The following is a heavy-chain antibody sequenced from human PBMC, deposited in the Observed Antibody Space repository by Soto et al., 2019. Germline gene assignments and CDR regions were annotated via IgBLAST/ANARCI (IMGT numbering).Heavy chain of an antibody. D-gene: IGHD6-6*01. J-gene: IGHJ6*02. Sequence: PGGSLRLSCAASGFTFSSYGMHWVRQAPGKGLEWVAVISYDGSNKYYADSVKGRFTISRDNSKNTLYLQMNSLRAEDTAAYYCAKDGPYSSSRRYYYGMDVWGQGTTVTVSS. CDR2: ISYDGSNK. CDR1: GFTFSSYG. CDR3: AKDGPYSSSRRYYYGMDV. V-gene: IGHV3-30*18.